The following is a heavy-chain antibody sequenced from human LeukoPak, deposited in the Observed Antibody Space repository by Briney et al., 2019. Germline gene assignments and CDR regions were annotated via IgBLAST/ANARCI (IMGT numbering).Heavy chain of an antibody. Sequence: ASVKVSCKASGYTFTGYYMHWVRQAPGQGLEWMGLINPNSGGTNYAQKFQGRVTMTRDTSISTAYMELSRLRSDDTAVYYCARDYELPKMAPNYWGQGTLVTVSS. D-gene: IGHD5-24*01. CDR3: ARDYELPKMAPNY. V-gene: IGHV1-2*02. CDR1: GYTFTGYY. CDR2: INPNSGGT. J-gene: IGHJ4*02.